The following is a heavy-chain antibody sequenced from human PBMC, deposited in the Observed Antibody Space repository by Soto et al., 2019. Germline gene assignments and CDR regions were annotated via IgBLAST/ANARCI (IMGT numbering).Heavy chain of an antibody. D-gene: IGHD2-2*01. CDR2: IKQDGSEK. CDR1: GFTFSSYW. CDR3: ARDKLERYCSSTSCYLIRNNWFDP. V-gene: IGHV3-7*03. Sequence: GGSLRLSCAASGFTFSSYWMSWVRQAPGKGLEWVANIKQDGSEKYYVDSVKGRFTISRDNAKNSLYLQMNSLRAEDTAVYYCARDKLERYCSSTSCYLIRNNWFDPWGKGTLVTVSS. J-gene: IGHJ5*02.